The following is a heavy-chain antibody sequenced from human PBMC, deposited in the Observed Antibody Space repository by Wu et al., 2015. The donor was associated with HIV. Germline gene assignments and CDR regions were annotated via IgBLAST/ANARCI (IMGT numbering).Heavy chain of an antibody. Sequence: QVQLVQSGAEVKKPGSSVKVSCKASGGTFSSYVISWVRQVPGQGLEWMGGIIPIFTTAHYAQKFQGRVTMTRDTSISTAYMELSRLRSDDTAVYFCARDFSGYYYYMDVWGKGTTVTVSS. V-gene: IGHV1-69*05. J-gene: IGHJ6*03. CDR3: ARDFSGYYYYMDV. CDR1: GGTFSSYV. D-gene: IGHD3-10*01. CDR2: IIPIFTTA.